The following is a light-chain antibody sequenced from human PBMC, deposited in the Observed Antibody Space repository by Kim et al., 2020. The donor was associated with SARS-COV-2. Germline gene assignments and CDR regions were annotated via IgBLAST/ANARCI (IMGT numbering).Light chain of an antibody. CDR3: LQSRSLPCT. Sequence: GTPKKTVTITCQTSQRIGSDLHWYQHKPDQSPRLLIWFASQAISGVPSKFSGGGSGTDFSLSISSLEAEDASTYYCLQSRSLPCTFGQGTKVDIK. J-gene: IGKJ1*01. CDR1: QRIGSD. V-gene: IGKV6-21*02. CDR2: FAS.